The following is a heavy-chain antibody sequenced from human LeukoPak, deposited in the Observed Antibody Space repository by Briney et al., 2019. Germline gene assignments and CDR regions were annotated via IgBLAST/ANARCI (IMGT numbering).Heavy chain of an antibody. J-gene: IGHJ4*02. Sequence: GGSLRLSCAASGFTVSSNYMSWVRQAPGKGLEWASVIYSGGSTYYADSVKGRFTISRDNSKNTLYLQMNRLRVEDTAVYYCARDVYDSSGYYSGYWGQGTLVTVSS. V-gene: IGHV3-53*01. CDR2: IYSGGST. CDR1: GFTVSSNY. D-gene: IGHD3-22*01. CDR3: ARDVYDSSGYYSGY.